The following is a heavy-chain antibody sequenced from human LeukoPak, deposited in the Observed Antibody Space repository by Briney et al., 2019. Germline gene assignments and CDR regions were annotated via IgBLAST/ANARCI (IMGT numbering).Heavy chain of an antibody. V-gene: IGHV3-23*01. CDR2: ITDNGRT. Sequence: GGSLTLSCAVSGITLSNYCMSWVRQPPGKGLDWVAGITDNGRTTYADSVNGRFTISRDNPKNKQYLHMNSLRAEATAVYFCANRGVVIRVILVGFHKEAYYFDSWGQGALVLVSS. J-gene: IGHJ4*02. CDR1: GITLSNYC. CDR3: ANRGVVIRVILVGFHKEAYYFDS. D-gene: IGHD3-10*01.